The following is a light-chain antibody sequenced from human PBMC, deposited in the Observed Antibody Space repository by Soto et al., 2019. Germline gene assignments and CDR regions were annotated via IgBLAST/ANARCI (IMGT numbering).Light chain of an antibody. CDR3: QQSYSTPLFS. J-gene: IGKJ3*01. CDR1: QSVSRY. V-gene: IGKV1-39*01. Sequence: DIQMTQSPSSLSASVGDRVTITCRASQSVSRYLNWYQQKPGKAPKLLIYAAPSLQSGVPSRFSGSGSGTDFTLTISSLQPEDFAIYYCQQSYSTPLFSFGPGTKVDIK. CDR2: AAP.